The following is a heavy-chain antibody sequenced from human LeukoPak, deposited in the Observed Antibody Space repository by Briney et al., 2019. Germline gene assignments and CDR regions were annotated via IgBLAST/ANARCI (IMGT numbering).Heavy chain of an antibody. CDR2: ISSIISYI. CDR3: ARALDY. CDR1: LVTLSSYR. Sequence: PGGALRLSYAHSLVTLSSYRTNSGPPAPGTGREWVSSISSIISYIYYAHSVKGRFNISRDNAKNSLYLQMNSLRAEDTAVYYCARALDYWGQGTLVTVSS. V-gene: IGHV3-21*01. J-gene: IGHJ4*02.